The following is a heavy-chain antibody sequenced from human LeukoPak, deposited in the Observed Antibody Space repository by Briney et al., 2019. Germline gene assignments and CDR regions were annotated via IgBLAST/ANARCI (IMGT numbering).Heavy chain of an antibody. J-gene: IGHJ5*02. CDR1: GYTFTSYY. V-gene: IGHV1-46*01. CDR2: INPSGGST. Sequence: ASVKVSCKASGYTFTSYYMHWVRQAPGQGLEWMGVINPSGGSTSYAQKFQGRVTISVDTSKNQFSLKLSSVTAADTAVYYCARGRWFDPWGQGTLVTVSS. CDR3: ARGRWFDP.